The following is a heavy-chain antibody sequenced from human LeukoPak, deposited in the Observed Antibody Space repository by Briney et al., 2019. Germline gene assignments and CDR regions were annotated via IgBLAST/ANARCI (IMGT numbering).Heavy chain of an antibody. CDR3: ASSYCSSTTCYDY. D-gene: IGHD2-2*01. V-gene: IGHV4-34*01. Sequence: SATLSLTCAAYGGSFSGYYWSWIRQPPGKGLDRIGEINHSGITKYNPSLKSRVTMSVDTSKNQFSLKLTSVTAADTAVYYCASSYCSSTTCYDYWGQGTLVTVSS. CDR2: INHSGIT. CDR1: GGSFSGYY. J-gene: IGHJ4*02.